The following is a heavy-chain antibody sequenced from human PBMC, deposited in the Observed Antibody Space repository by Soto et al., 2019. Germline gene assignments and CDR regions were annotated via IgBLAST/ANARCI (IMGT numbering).Heavy chain of an antibody. CDR3: ARSVAVPGAHIDY. V-gene: IGHV4-59*01. Sequence: SETLSLTCSVSGGSISGSYWSWILQSPGKGLEWLGYVYYTGSTNYSPSLRSLVSISVDTSKNEFSLRLSSVTAADTAVYFCARSVAVPGAHIDYWGQGTQVTVSS. J-gene: IGHJ4*02. CDR1: GGSISGSY. D-gene: IGHD6-19*01. CDR2: VYYTGST.